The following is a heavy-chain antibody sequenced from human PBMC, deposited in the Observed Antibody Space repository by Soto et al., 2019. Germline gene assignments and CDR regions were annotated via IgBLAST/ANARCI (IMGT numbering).Heavy chain of an antibody. V-gene: IGHV5-51*01. J-gene: IGHJ6*02. CDR3: ARQGSNGAYYYYGMDV. D-gene: IGHD2-8*01. CDR2: IYPGDSDT. Sequence: GESLKISCQGSGYRFSSYWIAWVRQMPGKGLEWMGIIYPGDSDTIYSPSFQGQVTFSVDKSTSTAYLQWSSLKASDTAMYYCARQGSNGAYYYYGMDVWGQGTTVTVSS. CDR1: GYRFSSYW.